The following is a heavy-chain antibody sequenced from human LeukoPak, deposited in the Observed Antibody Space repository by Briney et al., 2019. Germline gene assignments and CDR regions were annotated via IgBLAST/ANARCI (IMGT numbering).Heavy chain of an antibody. V-gene: IGHV3-53*01. D-gene: IGHD2-2*01. CDR2: LYSDGNT. Sequence: GGSLRLSCAASGFTVITNDMTWVRQAPGKGLEWVSVLYSDGNTKYADSVQGRSTISRDNSKNTLYLEMNSLSPDDTAVYYCARGVEPPAANTLAYWGQGTLVTVSS. J-gene: IGHJ4*02. CDR3: ARGVEPPAANTLAY. CDR1: GFTVITND.